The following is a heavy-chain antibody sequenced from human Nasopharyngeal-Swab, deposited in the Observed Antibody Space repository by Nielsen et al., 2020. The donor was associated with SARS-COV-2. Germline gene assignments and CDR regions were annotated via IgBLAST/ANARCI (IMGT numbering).Heavy chain of an antibody. D-gene: IGHD4-11*01. CDR2: IYYSGSS. J-gene: IGHJ6*03. Sequence: WIRQPPGKGLEWIGSIYYSGSSYYNPSLESRVTISVDTSKNQFSLKLSSVTAADTAVYYCARLRATVTTSYYYYCYMDVWGKGTTVTVSS. V-gene: IGHV4-39*01. CDR3: ARLRATVTTSYYYYCYMDV.